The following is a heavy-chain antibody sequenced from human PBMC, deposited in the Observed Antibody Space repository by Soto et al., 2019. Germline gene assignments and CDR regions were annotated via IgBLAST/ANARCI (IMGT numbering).Heavy chain of an antibody. CDR1: GGPIAPFY. Sequence: SETLSLTCTVSGGPIAPFYWTWIRQSPGKGLESIGYVYYNGSTNYNPALKGRVTISLDTSKSQFSLRLSSVTAADTAVYYCARTRGRGQWRDFYFDFWGQGSLVTVSS. CDR2: VYYNGST. V-gene: IGHV4-59*12. CDR3: ARTRGRGQWRDFYFDF. D-gene: IGHD6-19*01. J-gene: IGHJ4*02.